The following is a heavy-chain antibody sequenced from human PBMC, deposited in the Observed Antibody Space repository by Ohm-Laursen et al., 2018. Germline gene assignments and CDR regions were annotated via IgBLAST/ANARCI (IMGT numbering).Heavy chain of an antibody. D-gene: IGHD1-7*01. Sequence: EASVKVSCKTSGYTFINYDIHWVRQASGQGLEWMGWMNPKIDDTGYAHKFQGRVTMSRNTSISTANLEMTSLRSEDTAVYYCARGRLSGTRRALDIWGQGTLVTVSS. V-gene: IGHV1-8*01. CDR3: ARGRLSGTRRALDI. CDR1: GYTFINYD. CDR2: MNPKIDDT. J-gene: IGHJ3*02.